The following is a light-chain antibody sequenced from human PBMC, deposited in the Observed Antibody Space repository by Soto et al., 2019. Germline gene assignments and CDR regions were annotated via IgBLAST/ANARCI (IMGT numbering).Light chain of an antibody. CDR2: DAS. Sequence: EIVLTQSPGTLSLSPGERATLSCRASQSASGNYLAWYQQKPGQAPRLLIYDASTRATGIPDRFSGSGSGTDFTLTLSRVEPEDFAVYYCQQYGSSPRTFGQGTRWIS. CDR1: QSASGNY. V-gene: IGKV3-20*01. J-gene: IGKJ1*01. CDR3: QQYGSSPRT.